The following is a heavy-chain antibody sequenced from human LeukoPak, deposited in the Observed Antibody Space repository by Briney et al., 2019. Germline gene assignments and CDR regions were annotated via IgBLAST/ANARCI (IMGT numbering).Heavy chain of an antibody. D-gene: IGHD3-22*01. J-gene: IGHJ4*02. CDR3: ARDPSLLYYDSSGYRGSADY. CDR2: INTNTGNP. Sequence: ASVKVSCKASGYTFTSYAMNWVRQDSGQGLEWMGWINTNTGNPTYARGFTGRFVFSLDTSVSTAYLQISSLKAEDTAVYYCARDPSLLYYDSSGYRGSADYWGQGTLVTDSS. CDR1: GYTFTSYA. V-gene: IGHV7-4-1*02.